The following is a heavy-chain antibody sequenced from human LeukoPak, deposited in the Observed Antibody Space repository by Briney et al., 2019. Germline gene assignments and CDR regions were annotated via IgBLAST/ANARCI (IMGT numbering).Heavy chain of an antibody. D-gene: IGHD2-2*01. CDR3: ARDGRDCSSTSCYLPSYYFDY. V-gene: IGHV4-34*01. Sequence: SETLSLTCAVYGGSFSGYYWSWIRQPPGKGLEWIGEINHSGSTNYNPSLKSRVTISVDTSKNQFSLKLSSVTAADTAVYYCARDGRDCSSTSCYLPSYYFDYWGQGTLVTVSS. CDR1: GGSFSGYY. CDR2: INHSGST. J-gene: IGHJ4*02.